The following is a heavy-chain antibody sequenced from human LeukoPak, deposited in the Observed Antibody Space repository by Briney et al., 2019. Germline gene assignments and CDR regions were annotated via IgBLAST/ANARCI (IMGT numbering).Heavy chain of an antibody. V-gene: IGHV4-34*01. J-gene: IGHJ3*02. CDR3: ARVAVVNDAFDI. CDR1: GGSFSGYY. Sequence: PSETLSLTCAVYGGSFSGYYWSWIRQPPGKGVEWIGEINHSGSTNYNPSLKSRVTISVDTSKNQFSLKLSSVTAADTAVYYCARVAVVNDAFDIWGQGTMVTVSS. CDR2: INHSGST.